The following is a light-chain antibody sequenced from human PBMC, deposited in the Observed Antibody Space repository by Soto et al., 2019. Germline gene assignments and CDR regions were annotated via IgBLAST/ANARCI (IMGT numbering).Light chain of an antibody. V-gene: IGLV1-40*01. CDR1: ASNLGAKYA. J-gene: IGLJ3*02. CDR3: QSYDTTLSGLV. Sequence: QSVLTQPPSVSGAPGQRVTISCTGSASNLGAKYAVHWYQHLPGTATKLLIYDNIHRPSGVPDRFSGSKSDTSASLAITGLQAEDEADYYCQSYDTTLSGLVFGGGTKLTVL. CDR2: DNI.